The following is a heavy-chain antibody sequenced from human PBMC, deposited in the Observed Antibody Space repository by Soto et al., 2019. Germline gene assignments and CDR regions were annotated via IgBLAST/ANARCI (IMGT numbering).Heavy chain of an antibody. CDR1: GFTFDDYA. J-gene: IGHJ3*02. Sequence: GGSLRLSCAASGFTFDDYAMHWVRQAPGKGLEWVSGISWNSGSIGYADSVKGRFTISRDNAKNSLYLQMNSPRAEDTALYYCAKSRGLYSYGYDAFDIWGQGTMVT. D-gene: IGHD5-18*01. CDR2: ISWNSGSI. CDR3: AKSRGLYSYGYDAFDI. V-gene: IGHV3-9*01.